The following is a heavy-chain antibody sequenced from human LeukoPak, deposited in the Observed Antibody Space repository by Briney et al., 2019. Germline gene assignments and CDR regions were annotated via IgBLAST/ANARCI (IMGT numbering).Heavy chain of an antibody. D-gene: IGHD2-21*01. J-gene: IGHJ4*02. V-gene: IGHV3-23*01. CDR1: GFTFSTYS. Sequence: PGGSLRLSCAASGFTFSTYSMNWVRQAPGKGLEWVSVISGSGGSTDYADSVKGRFTISRDNSKNTLFLQMNSLRAEDTAVYYCAKTPTYLYYFDYWGQGTLVTVSS. CDR3: AKTPTYLYYFDY. CDR2: ISGSGGST.